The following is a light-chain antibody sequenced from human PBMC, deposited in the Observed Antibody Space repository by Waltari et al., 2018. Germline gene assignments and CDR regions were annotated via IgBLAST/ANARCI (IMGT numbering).Light chain of an antibody. CDR3: QQSYSTPFT. CDR1: QSISSY. V-gene: IGKV1-39*01. J-gene: IGKJ3*01. Sequence: DTQMTQSPSSLSASVGGRVTITCRASQSISSYLNWYQQKPGKAPKLLIYAASSLQSGVPSRFSGSGSGTDFTLTISSLQPEDFATYYCQQSYSTPFTFGPGTKVDIK. CDR2: AAS.